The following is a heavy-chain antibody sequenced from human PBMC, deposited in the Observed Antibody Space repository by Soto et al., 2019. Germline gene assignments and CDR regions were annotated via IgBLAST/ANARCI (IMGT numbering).Heavy chain of an antibody. D-gene: IGHD2-15*01. V-gene: IGHV3-15*07. CDR3: VIRPDIAGYPKIDH. CDR1: GFIFSSAW. Sequence: EVQLAESGGDLVKPGGSLRLSCTGSGFIFSSAWLNWVRQVPGKGLEWVGRIQGKTHSGPTEYAAPVKGRFTISRDDSKDMVYLQMNSLKAEDTAVYYCVIRPDIAGYPKIDHWGQGTRVTVSS. J-gene: IGHJ4*02. CDR2: IQGKTHSGPT.